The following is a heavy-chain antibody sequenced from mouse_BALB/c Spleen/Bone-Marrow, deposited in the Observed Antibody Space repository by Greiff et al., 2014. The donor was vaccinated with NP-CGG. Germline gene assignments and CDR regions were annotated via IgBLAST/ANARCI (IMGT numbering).Heavy chain of an antibody. J-gene: IGHJ2*01. CDR3: ARFGRYYFDY. Sequence: VQLVESGAELVRPGTAVNVSCKASGYAFTNYLIEWVKQRPGQGLEWIGVINPGSGGANYNEKFKVKATLTADKSSSTAYMQLSSLTSDDSAVYFCARFGRYYFDYWGQGTTLTVSS. CDR1: GYAFTNYL. V-gene: IGHV1-54*01. CDR2: INPGSGGA.